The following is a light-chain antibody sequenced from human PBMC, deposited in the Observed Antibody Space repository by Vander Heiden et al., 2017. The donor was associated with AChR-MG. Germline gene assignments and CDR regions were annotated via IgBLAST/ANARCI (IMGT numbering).Light chain of an antibody. CDR3: QSYDNSLNAVV. J-gene: IGLJ2*01. CDR2: ADT. V-gene: IGLV1-40*01. CDR1: SSNLGAGHT. Sequence: QSVLTPPPSVSGAPGQSVIISCTGSSSNLGAGHTVSWYRQLPASAPKLLIYADTNRPSGVPDRFSGSNSGTSASLAITGLQPDDEADYYCQSYDNSLNAVVFGGGTKLTVL.